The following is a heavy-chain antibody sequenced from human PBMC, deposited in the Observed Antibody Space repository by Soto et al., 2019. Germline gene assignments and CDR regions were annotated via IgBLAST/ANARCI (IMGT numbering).Heavy chain of an antibody. J-gene: IGHJ4*02. Sequence: QVQLVQSGAEVKKPVASVKVSCKASGYTFTSYGISWVRQAPGQGLEWMGWISSYNGNTNYAQKLQRRGTMTTDTSTSTAYMELRSLRSDDTVVYYCARDDDDSAGVQKGYWCQGTLVTVSS. CDR1: GYTFTSYG. D-gene: IGHD3-22*01. CDR3: ARDDDDSAGVQKGY. V-gene: IGHV1-18*04. CDR2: ISSYNGNT.